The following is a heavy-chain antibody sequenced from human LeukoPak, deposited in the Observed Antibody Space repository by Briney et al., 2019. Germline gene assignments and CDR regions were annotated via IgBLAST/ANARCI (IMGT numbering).Heavy chain of an antibody. CDR1: GFTVSNNY. CDR2: TYSDSNT. J-gene: IGHJ3*02. V-gene: IGHV3-53*01. Sequence: GGSLRLSCAASGFTVSNNYMSWVRQAPGKGLEWVSITYSDSNTNYADSVKGRFTISRDTSQNTLSLQMNSLRAEDTAVYYCVRKNRDFNAAFDIWGQGAVVTVSS. CDR3: VRKNRDFNAAFDI. D-gene: IGHD2-21*02.